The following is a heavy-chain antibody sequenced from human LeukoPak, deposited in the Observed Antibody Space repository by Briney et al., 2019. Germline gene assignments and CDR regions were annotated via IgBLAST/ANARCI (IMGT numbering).Heavy chain of an antibody. D-gene: IGHD6-13*01. CDR1: GYTFTSYA. Sequence: ASVKVSCKASGYTFTSYAMHWVRQAPGQRLEWMGWINAGNGNTKYSQKFQGRVTITGDTSASTAYMELSSLRSEDTAVYYCARERWGIAAAGEFDYWGQGTLVTVSS. CDR2: INAGNGNT. J-gene: IGHJ4*02. CDR3: ARERWGIAAAGEFDY. V-gene: IGHV1-3*01.